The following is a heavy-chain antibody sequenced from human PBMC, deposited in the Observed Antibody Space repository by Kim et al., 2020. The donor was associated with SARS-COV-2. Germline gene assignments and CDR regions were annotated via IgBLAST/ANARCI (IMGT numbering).Heavy chain of an antibody. CDR1: GFTFSDYY. Sequence: GGSLRLSCAASGFTFSDYYMSWIRQAPGKGLEWVSFITSSSSYTNYADSVKGRFTISRDNSKNSLYLQMNSLRAEDTAVYYCARDLKQLCYYYYGMDVWGQGTTVTVSS. CDR2: ITSSSSYT. CDR3: ARDLKQLCYYYYGMDV. V-gene: IGHV3-11*06. D-gene: IGHD6-13*01. J-gene: IGHJ6*02.